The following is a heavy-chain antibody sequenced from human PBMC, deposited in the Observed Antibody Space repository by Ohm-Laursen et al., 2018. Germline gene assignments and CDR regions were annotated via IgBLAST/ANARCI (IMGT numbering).Heavy chain of an antibody. J-gene: IGHJ6*02. D-gene: IGHD3-22*01. V-gene: IGHV3-30*03. CDR3: ARDDSERLYYNNGLDV. CDR1: GFTFNRHG. Sequence: SLRLSCAASGFTFNRHGMHWVRQAPGKALEWVALISYDGGNKYYADFVRGRFTISRDQSKNTMFLQMSNLSFDDTAIYYCARDDSERLYYNNGLDVWGQGTTVTVSS. CDR2: ISYDGGNK.